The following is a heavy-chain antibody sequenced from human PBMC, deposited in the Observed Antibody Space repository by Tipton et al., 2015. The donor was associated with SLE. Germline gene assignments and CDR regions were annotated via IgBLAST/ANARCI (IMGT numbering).Heavy chain of an antibody. V-gene: IGHV4-38-2*01. D-gene: IGHD3-16*01. CDR2: IYHSGGT. CDR3: ARRGDAFDI. J-gene: IGHJ3*02. Sequence: TLSLTCAVSGYSISSGYYWGWIRQPPRKGLEWIGSIYHSGGTYYNPPLKSRVTISVDTSKNQFSLKLSSVTAADTAVYYCARRGDAFDIWGQGTMVTVSS. CDR1: GYSISSGYY.